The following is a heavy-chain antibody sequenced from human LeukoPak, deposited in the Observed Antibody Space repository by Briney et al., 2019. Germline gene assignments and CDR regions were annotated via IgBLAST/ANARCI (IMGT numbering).Heavy chain of an antibody. Sequence: GGSLRLSCAASGFTFNNYAMTWVRQAPGKGLEWVSAIDARGDDTYDADFVRGRFTVSRDNVKNMVHLQMNSLRAEGSAFYYCAKSLRYFDFYGMDVWGRGTAVTVSA. D-gene: IGHD3-9*01. J-gene: IGHJ6*04. V-gene: IGHV3-23*01. CDR2: IDARGDDT. CDR1: GFTFNNYA. CDR3: AKSLRYFDFYGMDV.